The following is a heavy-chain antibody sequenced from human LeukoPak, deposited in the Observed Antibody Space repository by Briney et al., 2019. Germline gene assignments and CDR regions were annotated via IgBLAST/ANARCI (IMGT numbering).Heavy chain of an antibody. Sequence: PPGASLTLSCAASAPTVVTYAIRCVRPAPGEGRGWVSAISGRVGSTYYADSVKGRFTISRDNSKNQLYLKMNSLRAEDTAVYYCAKTNAQYCSSTSCGKADVFDIWGQGPMVTVSS. CDR1: APTVVTYA. CDR3: AKTNAQYCSSTSCGKADVFDI. CDR2: ISGRVGST. J-gene: IGHJ3*02. D-gene: IGHD2-2*01. V-gene: IGHV3-23*01.